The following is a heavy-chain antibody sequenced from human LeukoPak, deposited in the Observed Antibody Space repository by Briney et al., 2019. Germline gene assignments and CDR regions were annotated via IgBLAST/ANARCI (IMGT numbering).Heavy chain of an antibody. CDR1: GYTFTGYY. Sequence: ASVKVSCKASGYTFTGYYMHWVRQAPGQGLEWMGWINPNSGGTNYAQKFQGRVTMTRDTSISTAYMELSRLRSDDTAVCYCARDFYVKSDIVVELWGQGTLVTVSS. J-gene: IGHJ4*02. V-gene: IGHV1-2*02. CDR2: INPNSGGT. D-gene: IGHD2-2*01. CDR3: ARDFYVKSDIVVEL.